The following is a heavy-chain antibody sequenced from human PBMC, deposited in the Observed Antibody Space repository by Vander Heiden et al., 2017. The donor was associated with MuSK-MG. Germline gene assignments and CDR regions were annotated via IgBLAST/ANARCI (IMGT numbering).Heavy chain of an antibody. CDR1: GLTFSSDA. CDR2: ISYDGSNK. D-gene: IGHD6-13*01. CDR3: ARVPSSSFQYFQH. J-gene: IGHJ1*01. Sequence: QVQLVESGGGVVQPGRSLRLSCAASGLTFSSDAMHWVRQAPGKGLEWVAVISYDGSNKYYADSVKGRFTISRDNSKNTLYLQMNSLRAEDTAVYYCARVPSSSFQYFQHWGQGTLVTVSS. V-gene: IGHV3-30-3*01.